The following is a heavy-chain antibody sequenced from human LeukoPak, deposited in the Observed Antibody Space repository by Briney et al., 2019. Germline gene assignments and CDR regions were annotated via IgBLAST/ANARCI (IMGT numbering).Heavy chain of an antibody. D-gene: IGHD3-22*01. Sequence: ASVKVSCKASGYTFTSYDINWVRQATGQGLEWMGWMNPNSGNTGYAQKFQGRVTMTRNTSISTAYMELSSLRSEDTAVYYCARGSYLNYYDSSGYYPESWFDPWGQGTLVTVSS. CDR2: MNPNSGNT. J-gene: IGHJ5*02. V-gene: IGHV1-8*01. CDR1: GYTFTSYD. CDR3: ARGSYLNYYDSSGYYPESWFDP.